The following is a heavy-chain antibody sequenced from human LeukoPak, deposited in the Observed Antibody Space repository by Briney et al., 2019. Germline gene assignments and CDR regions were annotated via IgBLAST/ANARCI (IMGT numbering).Heavy chain of an antibody. Sequence: SETLSLTCTVSGGSISSSSYYWGWIRQPPGKGLEWIGSIYYSGSTYYNPSLKSRVTISVDTSKNQFSLKLSSVTAADTAVYYCARADTGLFDPWGQGTLVTVSS. CDR3: ARADTGLFDP. V-gene: IGHV4-39*07. CDR2: IYYSGST. CDR1: GGSISSSSYY. D-gene: IGHD5-18*01. J-gene: IGHJ5*02.